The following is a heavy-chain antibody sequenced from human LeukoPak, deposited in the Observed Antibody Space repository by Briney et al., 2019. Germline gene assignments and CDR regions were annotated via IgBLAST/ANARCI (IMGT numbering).Heavy chain of an antibody. CDR1: GGSISSYY. J-gene: IGHJ6*03. Sequence: PSETLSLTCTGSGGSISSYYWSWIRQPAGKGLEWIGRIYTSGSTNYNPSLKSRVTMSVDTSKNQFSLKLSSVTAADTAVYYCARGRWLQFVYYYYMDVWGKGTTVTVSS. CDR3: ARGRWLQFVYYYYMDV. V-gene: IGHV4-4*07. CDR2: IYTSGST. D-gene: IGHD5-24*01.